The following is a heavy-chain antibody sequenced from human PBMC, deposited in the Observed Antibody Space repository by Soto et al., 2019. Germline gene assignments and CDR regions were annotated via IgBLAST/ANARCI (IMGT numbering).Heavy chain of an antibody. CDR1: GYTLTELS. CDR3: ATDPHRRYCTNGVCYPSTDY. CDR2: FDPEDGET. V-gene: IGHV1-24*01. D-gene: IGHD2-8*01. Sequence: GASVKVSCKVSGYTLTELSMHWVRLAPGKGLEWMGGFDPEDGETIYAQKFQGRVTMTEDTSTDTAYMELSSLRSEDTAVYYCATDPHRRYCTNGVCYPSTDYWGQGTLVTVSS. J-gene: IGHJ4*02.